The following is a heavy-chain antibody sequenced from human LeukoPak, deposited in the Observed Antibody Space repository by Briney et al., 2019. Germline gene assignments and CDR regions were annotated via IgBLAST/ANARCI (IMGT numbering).Heavy chain of an antibody. CDR2: FDPEDGET. CDR3: ATASITMVRGVITQYNWFDP. J-gene: IGHJ5*02. V-gene: IGHV1-24*01. CDR1: GYTLTELS. Sequence: GASVKVSCKVSGYTLTELSMHWVRQAPGKGLEWMGGFDPEDGETIYAQKFQGRVTMTEDTSTDTAYMELSSLRSEDTAVYYCATASITMVRGVITQYNWFDPWGQGTLVTVSS. D-gene: IGHD3-10*01.